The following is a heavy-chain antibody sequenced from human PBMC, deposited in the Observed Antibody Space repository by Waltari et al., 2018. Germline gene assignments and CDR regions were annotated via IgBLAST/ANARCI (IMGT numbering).Heavy chain of an antibody. CDR3: AGFFGDYDSSGYYY. Sequence: QVQLVQSGAEVKKPGASVKVSCKASGYTFTSYAMHWVRQAPGQRLEWMGWINAGNGNRKYSQKFQGRVTITRDTAASTAYMERSSLRSEDTAVYYCAGFFGDYDSSGYYYWGQGTLVTVSS. V-gene: IGHV1-3*01. CDR2: INAGNGNR. CDR1: GYTFTSYA. D-gene: IGHD3-22*01. J-gene: IGHJ4*02.